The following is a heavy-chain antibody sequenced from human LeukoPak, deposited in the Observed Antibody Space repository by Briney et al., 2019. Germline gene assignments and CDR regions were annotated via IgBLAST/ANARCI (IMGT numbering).Heavy chain of an antibody. CDR1: GGSMSNYY. D-gene: IGHD6-19*01. CDR2: IYYSGST. J-gene: IGHJ4*02. CDR3: ARGGWYLDY. Sequence: PSETLSLTCSVSGGSMSNYYWSWIRQPPGKGLEWIGYIYYSGSTTYNPSLQSRLTISVDTSKNLFSLKLTSVTAADTAVYYCARGGWYLDYWGQGTLVTVSS. V-gene: IGHV4-59*01.